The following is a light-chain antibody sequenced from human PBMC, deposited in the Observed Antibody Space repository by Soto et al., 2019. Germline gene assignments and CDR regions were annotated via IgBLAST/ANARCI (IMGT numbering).Light chain of an antibody. CDR1: QSVRSS. CDR3: QQRGDWPPIT. J-gene: IGKJ5*01. Sequence: EFVMTQSPATLSVSPGERATLFCRASQSVRSSLAWYQQKPGQPPRLLIYNASNRTTGIPARFSGSGSGTDFTLTISSLEPEDFAVYYCQQRGDWPPITFGQGTRLEIK. CDR2: NAS. V-gene: IGKV3-11*01.